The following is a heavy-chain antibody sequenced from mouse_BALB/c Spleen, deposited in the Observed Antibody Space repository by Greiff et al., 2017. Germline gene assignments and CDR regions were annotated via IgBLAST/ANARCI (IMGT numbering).Heavy chain of an antibody. J-gene: IGHJ4*01. CDR1: GYTFTDYA. Sequence: VKLMESGAELVRPGVSVKISCKGSGYTFTDYAMHWVKQSHAKSLEWIGVISTYYGDASYNQKFKGKATMTVDKSSSTAYMELARLTSEDSAIYYCARGGILLRYAMDYWGQGTSVTVSS. D-gene: IGHD1-1*01. V-gene: IGHV1S137*01. CDR2: ISTYYGDA. CDR3: ARGGILLRYAMDY.